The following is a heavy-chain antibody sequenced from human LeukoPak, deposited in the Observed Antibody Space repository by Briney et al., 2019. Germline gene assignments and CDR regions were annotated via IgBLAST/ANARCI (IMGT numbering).Heavy chain of an antibody. CDR1: GGTFSSYA. V-gene: IGHV1-69*05. Sequence: SVKVSCKASGGTFSSYAISWVRQAPGQGLEWMGGIIPIFGTANYAQKLQGRVTITTDESTSTAYMELSSLRSEDTAVYYCARSDYDILTGYYYYYYMDVWGKGTTVTVSS. D-gene: IGHD3-9*01. CDR2: IIPIFGTA. J-gene: IGHJ6*03. CDR3: ARSDYDILTGYYYYYYMDV.